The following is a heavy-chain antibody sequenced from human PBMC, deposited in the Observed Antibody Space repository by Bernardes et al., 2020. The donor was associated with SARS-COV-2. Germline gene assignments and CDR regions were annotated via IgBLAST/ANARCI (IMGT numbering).Heavy chain of an antibody. CDR3: AREREKIAELLSFRRFYYYYKMDV. Sequence: SQTLSLTCDIAGDSVSSKRAAWNWVRQSPSRGLEWLGRTYYRSKWSFDYAVSVKGRISINPDTSKNQFSLHLNSVTPEDTAVYYCAREREKIAELLSFRRFYYYYKMDVWGQGPTVIVSS. CDR2: TYYRSKWSF. D-gene: IGHD3-10*01. J-gene: IGHJ6*02. V-gene: IGHV6-1*01. CDR1: GDSVSSKRAA.